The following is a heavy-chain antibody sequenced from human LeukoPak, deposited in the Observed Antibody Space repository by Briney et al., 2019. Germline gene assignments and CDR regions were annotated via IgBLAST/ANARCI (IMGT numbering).Heavy chain of an antibody. V-gene: IGHV3-30-3*01. CDR3: ARALIPPVRTYYYDSSGYYDYYYGMDV. Sequence: GRSLRLSCAASGFTFSSYAMHWVRQAPGKGLEWVAVISYDGSNKYYADSVKGRFTISRDNSKNTLYLQMNSLRAEDTAVYYCARALIPPVRTYYYDSSGYYDYYYGMDVWGQGTTVTVSS. CDR1: GFTFSSYA. J-gene: IGHJ6*02. D-gene: IGHD3-22*01. CDR2: ISYDGSNK.